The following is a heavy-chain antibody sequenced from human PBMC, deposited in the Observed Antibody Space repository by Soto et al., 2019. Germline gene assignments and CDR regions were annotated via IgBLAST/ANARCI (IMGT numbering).Heavy chain of an antibody. D-gene: IGHD5-12*01. CDR1: GFTFSDYY. Sequence: GGSLRLSCAASGFTFSDYYMSWIRQAPGKGLEWVSYISSSGSTIYYADSVKGRFTISRDNAKNSLYLQMNSLRAEDTAVYYCARATSGYPMAYYPYGMDVCGQGTTVTVSS. CDR3: ARATSGYPMAYYPYGMDV. J-gene: IGHJ6*02. V-gene: IGHV3-11*01. CDR2: ISSSGSTI.